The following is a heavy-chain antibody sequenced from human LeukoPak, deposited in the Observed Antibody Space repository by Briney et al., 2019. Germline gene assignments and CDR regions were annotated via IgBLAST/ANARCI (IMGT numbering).Heavy chain of an antibody. Sequence: GGSLRLSCAASGFSFSSTWMSWLRQAPGKGLEWVSYISSSGSTIYYADSVKGRFTISRDNAKNSLYLQMNSLRAEDTGVYYCAKDSYSKGDYWGQGVLVTVSS. CDR2: ISSSGSTI. J-gene: IGHJ4*02. D-gene: IGHD5-18*01. CDR3: AKDSYSKGDY. V-gene: IGHV3-48*03. CDR1: GFSFSSTW.